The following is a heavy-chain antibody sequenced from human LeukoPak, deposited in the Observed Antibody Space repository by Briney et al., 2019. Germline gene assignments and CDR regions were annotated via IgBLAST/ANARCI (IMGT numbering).Heavy chain of an antibody. J-gene: IGHJ4*02. CDR3: AKDRRWVHSTGGIDY. CDR2: ISYDGSNK. Sequence: PGRSLRLSCAASGFTFSSYAMHWVRQAPGKGLEWVAVISYDGSNKYYADSVKGRFTISRDNSKNTLNLQMNSLRAEDTAVYYCAKDRRWVHSTGGIDYWGQGTLVTVSS. V-gene: IGHV3-30*01. D-gene: IGHD3-16*01. CDR1: GFTFSSYA.